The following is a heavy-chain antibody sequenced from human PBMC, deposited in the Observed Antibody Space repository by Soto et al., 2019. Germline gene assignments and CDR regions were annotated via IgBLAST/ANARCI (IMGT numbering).Heavy chain of an antibody. J-gene: IGHJ4*02. CDR3: ARVPLY. V-gene: IGHV4-30-2*01. CDR1: GGSFSGYY. Sequence: PSETLSLTCAVYGGSFSGYYWSWIRQPPGKGLEWIGYIYHSGSTYYNPSLKSRVTISVDRSKNQFSLKLNSVTAADTAVYYCARVPLYWGQGTLVTVSS. CDR2: IYHSGST.